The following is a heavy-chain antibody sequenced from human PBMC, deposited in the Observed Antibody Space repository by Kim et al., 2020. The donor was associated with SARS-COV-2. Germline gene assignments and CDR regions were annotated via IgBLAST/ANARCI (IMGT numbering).Heavy chain of an antibody. CDR2: IYYSGST. CDR1: GASISSYY. V-gene: IGHV4-59*13. D-gene: IGHD6-19*01. CDR3: ASSGWLDFWFDP. Sequence: SETLSLTCTVSGASISSYYWSWIRQPPGKGLEWIGYIYYSGSTNYNPSLKSRVTISVDTSKNQFSLKLSSVTAADTAVYYCASSGWLDFWFDPWGQGTLV. J-gene: IGHJ5*02.